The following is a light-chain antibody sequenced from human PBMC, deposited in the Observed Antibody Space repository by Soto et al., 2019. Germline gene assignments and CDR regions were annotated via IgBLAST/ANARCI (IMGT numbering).Light chain of an antibody. J-gene: IGKJ3*01. CDR1: QGIRSA. Sequence: AIQMTQSPSSLSASVGDRITITCRASQGIRSALGWYQQKPGTAPKLLIFAASSLQGGVPARFSGNRSGTDFTLTISSLQPEDFGTYYCLQDYNYPLTFGPGTKVDIK. CDR2: AAS. V-gene: IGKV1-6*01. CDR3: LQDYNYPLT.